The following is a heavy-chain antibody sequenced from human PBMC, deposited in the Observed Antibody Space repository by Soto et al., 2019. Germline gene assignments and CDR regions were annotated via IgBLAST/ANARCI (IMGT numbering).Heavy chain of an antibody. D-gene: IGHD6-19*01. J-gene: IGHJ5*02. Sequence: SVKVSCKASGGTFSSYAISWVRQAPGQGLEWMGGIIPIFGTANYAQRFQGRVTITADESTSTAYMELSSLRSEDTAVYYCARAVGSSSGSYWFDPWGQGTLVTVSS. CDR1: GGTFSSYA. CDR3: ARAVGSSSGSYWFDP. V-gene: IGHV1-69*13. CDR2: IIPIFGTA.